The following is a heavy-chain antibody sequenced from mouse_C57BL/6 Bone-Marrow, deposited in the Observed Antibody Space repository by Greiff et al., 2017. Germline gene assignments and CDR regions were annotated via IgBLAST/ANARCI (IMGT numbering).Heavy chain of an antibody. J-gene: IGHJ3*01. Sequence: VQLKQSGPVLVKPGASVKMSCKASGYTFTDYYMNWVKQSHGKSLEWIGVINPYNGGTSYNQKFKGKATLTVDKSSSTAYMELNSLTSEDSAVYYCARWAGSSFFAYGGQGTLVTVSA. CDR2: INPYNGGT. V-gene: IGHV1-19*01. CDR3: ARWAGSSFFAY. CDR1: GYTFTDYY. D-gene: IGHD1-1*01.